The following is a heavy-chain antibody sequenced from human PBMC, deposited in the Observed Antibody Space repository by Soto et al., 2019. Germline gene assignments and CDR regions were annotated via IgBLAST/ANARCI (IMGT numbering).Heavy chain of an antibody. CDR1: GFTFSSYS. Sequence: EVQLVESGGGLVKPGGSLRLSCAASGFTFSSYSMNWVRQAPGKGLEWVSSISSSSSYIYYADSVKGRFTISGDNAKNSLYLQMNSLRAEDTAVYYCARDSSNYDILTGDFDYWGQGTLVTVSS. CDR2: ISSSSSYI. J-gene: IGHJ4*02. CDR3: ARDSSNYDILTGDFDY. D-gene: IGHD3-9*01. V-gene: IGHV3-21*01.